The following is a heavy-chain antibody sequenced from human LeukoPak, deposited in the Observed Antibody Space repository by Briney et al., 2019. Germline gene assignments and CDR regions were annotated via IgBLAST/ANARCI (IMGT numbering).Heavy chain of an antibody. CDR3: ARGQYYGSGSYLRLYYFDY. D-gene: IGHD3-10*01. Sequence: PSETLSLTCAVYGGSFSGYYWSWIRQPPGKGLEWIGEINHSGSTNYNPSLKSRVTISVDTSKNQFSLKLSSVTAADTAVYYCARGQYYGSGSYLRLYYFDYWGQGTLVTVSS. J-gene: IGHJ4*02. V-gene: IGHV4-34*01. CDR1: GGSFSGYY. CDR2: INHSGST.